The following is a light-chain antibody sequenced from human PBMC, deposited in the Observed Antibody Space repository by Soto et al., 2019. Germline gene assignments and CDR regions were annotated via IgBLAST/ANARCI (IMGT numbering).Light chain of an antibody. CDR2: SNN. CDR3: ALWDDSLNMV. CDR1: SSNLGNNY. V-gene: IGLV1-47*02. Sequence: QLVLTQPPSASGTPGQRVTIFCSGSSSNLGNNYVYWYQHVPGTAPKLLIYSNNQRPSGVPDRFSASKSGSSASLAISGLRSEDEADYYCALWDDSLNMVFGGGTKLTVL. J-gene: IGLJ2*01.